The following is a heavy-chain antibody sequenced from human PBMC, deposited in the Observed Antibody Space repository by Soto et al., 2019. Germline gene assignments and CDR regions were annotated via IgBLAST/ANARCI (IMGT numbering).Heavy chain of an antibody. Sequence: SETLSLTCAVYGGSFSGYYWSWIRQPPGKGLEWIGEINHSGSTNYNPSLKSRVTISVDTSKNQFSLKLSSVTAADTAVYYCARGVDTAMVTYSFDYWGQGTLVTVSS. J-gene: IGHJ4*02. CDR2: INHSGST. D-gene: IGHD5-18*01. CDR1: GGSFSGYY. V-gene: IGHV4-34*01. CDR3: ARGVDTAMVTYSFDY.